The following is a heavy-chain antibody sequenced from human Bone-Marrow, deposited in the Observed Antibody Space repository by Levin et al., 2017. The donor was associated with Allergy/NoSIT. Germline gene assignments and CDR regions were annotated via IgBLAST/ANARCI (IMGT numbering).Heavy chain of an antibody. CDR2: ISGSGGST. CDR3: AKEVEVIVVVPAAMVTGGCDY. V-gene: IGHV3-23*01. Sequence: SCAASGFTFSSYAMSWVRQAPGKGLEWVSAISGSGGSTYYADSVKGRFTISRDNSKNTLYLQMNSLRAEDTAVYYCAKEVEVIVVVPAAMVTGGCDYWGQGTLVTVSS. J-gene: IGHJ4*02. D-gene: IGHD2-2*01. CDR1: GFTFSSYA.